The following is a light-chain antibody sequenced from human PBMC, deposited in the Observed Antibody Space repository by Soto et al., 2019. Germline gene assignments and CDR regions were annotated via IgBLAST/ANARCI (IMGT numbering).Light chain of an antibody. CDR1: QSVRSK. CDR2: DTY. J-gene: IGKJ5*01. V-gene: IGKV3-15*01. Sequence: EIVLTQSPGTLSLSPWEIATLSCRASQSVRSKVAWYQQKPGQAPSLVIYDTYIRATAIPARFSGSGFETEFTLTISSLQPEDFAVYYCQQYNNWFSITFGQGTRLENK. CDR3: QQYNNWFSIT.